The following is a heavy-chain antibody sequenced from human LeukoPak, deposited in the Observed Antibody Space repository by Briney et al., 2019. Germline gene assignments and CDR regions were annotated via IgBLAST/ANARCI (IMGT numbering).Heavy chain of an antibody. CDR1: GFTFSSYA. CDR3: VKLEYSSSRN. Sequence: GGSLRLPCSASGFTFSSYAMHWARQAPGKGLEYVSAISADGYATYYADSVKGRFTISRDNSKNTLYLQMSSLRAEDTAVYYCVKLEYSSSRNWGQGALVTVSS. CDR2: ISADGYAT. D-gene: IGHD6-6*01. J-gene: IGHJ4*02. V-gene: IGHV3-64D*09.